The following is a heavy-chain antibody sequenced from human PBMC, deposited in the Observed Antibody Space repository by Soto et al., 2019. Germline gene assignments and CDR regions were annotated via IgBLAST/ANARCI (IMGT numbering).Heavy chain of an antibody. CDR2: ISGSGGST. D-gene: IGHD3-9*01. CDR3: AKSADYYDILTGPFDY. Sequence: GGSLRLSCAASGFTFSSYAMSWVRQAPGKGLEWVSAISGSGGSTYYADSVKGRFTISRDNSKNTLYLQMNSLRAEDTAVYYCAKSADYYDILTGPFDYWGQGTLVTVSS. J-gene: IGHJ4*02. V-gene: IGHV3-23*01. CDR1: GFTFSSYA.